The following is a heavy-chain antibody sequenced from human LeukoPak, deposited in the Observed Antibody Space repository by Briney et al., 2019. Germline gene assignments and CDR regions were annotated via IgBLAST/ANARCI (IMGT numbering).Heavy chain of an antibody. D-gene: IGHD6-19*01. CDR1: GGSISRSGYS. J-gene: IGHJ4*02. CDR3: ATPWGMYSSAWHEGIDY. CDR2: ISYSGTT. V-gene: IGHV4-39*01. Sequence: SETLSLTCTVSGGSISRSGYSWAWIRQPPGKRLEWIASISYSGTTYYNPSLKSRVTISLDTSKNQFSLKLDSVTAADAAVYYCATPWGMYSSAWHEGIDYWGQGTLVIVSS.